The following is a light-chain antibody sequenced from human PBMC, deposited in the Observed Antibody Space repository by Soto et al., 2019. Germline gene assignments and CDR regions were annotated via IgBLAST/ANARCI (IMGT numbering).Light chain of an antibody. CDR3: QQCGSSPLT. Sequence: EIVLTQSPGTLSLSPGERATLSCRASQSVTSTYLAWYQQKPGQAPRLLIYGASNRATGIPDRFTGSGSGTDVTLTISRLEPEDFAVYYCQQCGSSPLTFGGGTKVEIK. V-gene: IGKV3-20*01. J-gene: IGKJ4*01. CDR2: GAS. CDR1: QSVTSTY.